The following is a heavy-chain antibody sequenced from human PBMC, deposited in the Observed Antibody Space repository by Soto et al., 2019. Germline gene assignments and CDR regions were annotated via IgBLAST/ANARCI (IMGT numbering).Heavy chain of an antibody. J-gene: IGHJ5*02. Sequence: SVKVSCKASGFTFTSSAVQWVRQARGQRLEWIGWIVVGSGNTNYAQKFQERVTITRDMSTSTAYMELSSLRSEDTAVYYCAAGARRGHYAFHPWGQGTLVTVSS. D-gene: IGHD2-2*01. CDR3: AAGARRGHYAFHP. CDR1: GFTFTSSA. V-gene: IGHV1-58*01. CDR2: IVVGSGNT.